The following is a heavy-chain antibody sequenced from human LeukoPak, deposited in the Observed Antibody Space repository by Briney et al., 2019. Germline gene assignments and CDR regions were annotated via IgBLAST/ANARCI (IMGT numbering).Heavy chain of an antibody. V-gene: IGHV3-30*18. D-gene: IGHD5-18*01. CDR2: ISYDGSNK. CDR1: GFTFSSYG. J-gene: IGHJ4*02. Sequence: GGSLRLSCAASGFTFSSYGMHWVRQAPGKGLEWVAVISYDGSNKYYADSVKGRFTISRDNSKNTLYQQMNSLRAEDTAVYYCAKDSDTAMVPHDYWGQGTLVTVPS. CDR3: AKDSDTAMVPHDY.